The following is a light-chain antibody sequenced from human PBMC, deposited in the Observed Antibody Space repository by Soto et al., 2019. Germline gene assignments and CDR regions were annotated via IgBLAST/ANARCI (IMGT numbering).Light chain of an antibody. J-gene: IGKJ4*01. CDR2: HAS. V-gene: IGKV1-33*01. CDR3: QQYDHPSLT. CDR1: QKMNNY. Sequence: VXXTRQASQKMNNYLNWYQQKRGISPKVLINHASNVDARVPSRFSASGSGTYFTFTISSLQPEDVATYYCQQYDHPSLTYGGGTELDIK.